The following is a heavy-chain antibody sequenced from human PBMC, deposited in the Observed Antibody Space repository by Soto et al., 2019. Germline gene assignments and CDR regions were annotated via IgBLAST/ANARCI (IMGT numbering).Heavy chain of an antibody. CDR3: ASVGSDYDDSGYYLP. V-gene: IGHV4-4*02. CDR2: IYHSGST. J-gene: IGHJ5*02. CDR1: VGSVISSNW. D-gene: IGHD3-22*01. Sequence: PSETLSLTCIVSVGSVISSNWCSWVRQPPGKGLEWIGEIYHSGSTTYNPSLKSRATISVDKSENQFSLRLKSVTAADTAVYYCASVGSDYDDSGYYLPWGPGTLVTVSS.